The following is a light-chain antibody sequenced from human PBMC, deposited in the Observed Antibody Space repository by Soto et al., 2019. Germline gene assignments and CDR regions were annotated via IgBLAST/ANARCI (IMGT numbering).Light chain of an antibody. CDR3: QSYDSSLSLV. CDR2: ANS. CDR1: SSNVGAGYD. Sequence: QSVLTQPPSVSGAPGQRVTISCTGSSSNVGAGYDVYWYQQLPGTAPKLLISANSNRPSGVPDRFSGSKSGTSASLAIAWLQSEDEADYYCQSYDSSLSLVFGGGTKLTVL. J-gene: IGLJ2*01. V-gene: IGLV1-40*01.